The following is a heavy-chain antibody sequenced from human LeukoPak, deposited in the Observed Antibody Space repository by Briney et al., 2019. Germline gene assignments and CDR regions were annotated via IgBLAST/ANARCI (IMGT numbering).Heavy chain of an antibody. CDR1: GFTFSCYS. CDR3: ARDHKWTFDY. D-gene: IGHD1-26*01. CDR2: ISGSGSPI. Sequence: GGSLRLSCAASGFTFSCYSMNWVRQAPGRGLEWVSYISGSGSPIYYADSVKGRFTISRDNAKNSLYLQINSLRAEDTAVYYCARDHKWTFDYWGQGTLVTVSS. J-gene: IGHJ4*02. V-gene: IGHV3-48*01.